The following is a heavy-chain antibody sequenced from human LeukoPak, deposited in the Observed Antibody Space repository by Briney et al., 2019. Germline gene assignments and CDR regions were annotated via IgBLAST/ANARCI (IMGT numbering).Heavy chain of an antibody. CDR2: IYYSGST. J-gene: IGHJ4*02. Sequence: SETLSLTCTVSGGSISSSSYYWGWIRQPPGKGLEWIGGIYYSGSTYYNPSLKSRVTISVDTSKNQFSLKLSSVTAADTAVYYCARSTYYDYVWGSYRPFDYWGQGTLVTVSS. D-gene: IGHD3-16*02. CDR1: GGSISSSSYY. CDR3: ARSTYYDYVWGSYRPFDY. V-gene: IGHV4-39*01.